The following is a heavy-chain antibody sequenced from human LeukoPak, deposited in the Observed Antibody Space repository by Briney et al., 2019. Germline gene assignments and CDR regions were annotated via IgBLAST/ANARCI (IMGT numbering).Heavy chain of an antibody. CDR3: ARDTGNNYYGSGSYYDY. V-gene: IGHV4-4*07. D-gene: IGHD3-10*01. Sequence: SETLSLTCTVSGGSISSYYWSWIRQPAGKVLEWIGRIYTSGSTNYNPSLKRRVTMSVDTSKNQFSLKLSSVTAADTAVYYCARDTGNNYYGSGSYYDYWGQGTLVTVSS. CDR2: IYTSGST. J-gene: IGHJ4*02. CDR1: GGSISSYY.